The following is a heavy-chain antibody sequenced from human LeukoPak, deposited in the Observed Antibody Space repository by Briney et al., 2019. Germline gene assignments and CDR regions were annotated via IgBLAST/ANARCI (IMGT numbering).Heavy chain of an antibody. CDR2: IYYSGGT. V-gene: IGHV4-39*07. Sequence: SETLSLTCTVSGGSISSSSYYWAWIRQPPGKGLEWIGSIYYSGGTYYNPSLKSRVTISVDTSKNQFSLKLSSVTAADTAVYYCARSTYCSGGSCSHNWFDPWGQGTLVTVSS. CDR1: GGSISSSSYY. J-gene: IGHJ5*02. CDR3: ARSTYCSGGSCSHNWFDP. D-gene: IGHD2-15*01.